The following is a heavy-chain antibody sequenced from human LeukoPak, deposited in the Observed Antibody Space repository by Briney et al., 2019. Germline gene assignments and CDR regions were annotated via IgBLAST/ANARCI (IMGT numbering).Heavy chain of an antibody. CDR1: GYSISSGYY. Sequence: RPSETLSLTCTVSGYSISSGYYWGWIRQPPGKGLEWIGSIYHSGSTYYNPSLKSRVTISVDTSKNQFSLKLSSVTAADTAVYYCARGRSDYDYVWGNYRPGYFDYWGQGTLVTVSS. D-gene: IGHD3-16*02. CDR3: ARGRSDYDYVWGNYRPGYFDY. J-gene: IGHJ4*02. CDR2: IYHSGST. V-gene: IGHV4-38-2*02.